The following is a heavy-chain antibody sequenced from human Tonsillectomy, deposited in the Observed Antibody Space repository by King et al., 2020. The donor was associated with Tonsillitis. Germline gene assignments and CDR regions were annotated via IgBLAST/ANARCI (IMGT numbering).Heavy chain of an antibody. CDR2: SYYTGDT. Sequence: QLQESGPRLVKPSQTLSLTCTVSGGSISSGGHSWTWIRQSPGKGLEYIGYSYYTGDTYYNPSLKSRVTISVDTSKNQFSLKLSSVTAADTAVYYCARSCGGDCYPAYVFDIWGKGTLVTVSS. D-gene: IGHD2-21*02. CDR1: GGSISSGGHS. V-gene: IGHV4-30-4*07. CDR3: ARSCGGDCYPAYVFDI. J-gene: IGHJ3*02.